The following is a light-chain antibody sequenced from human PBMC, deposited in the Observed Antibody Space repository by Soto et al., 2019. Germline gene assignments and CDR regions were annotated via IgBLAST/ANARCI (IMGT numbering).Light chain of an antibody. CDR2: DNN. CDR1: SSNIGAGYD. V-gene: IGLV1-40*01. CDR3: QSFNVSLSGGDWV. Sequence: QSVLTQPPSVSGAPGQRVTISCTGSSSNIGAGYDVHWYQQLPGTVPKLLIYDNNNRPSGVPDRVSGSKSGTSVSLAITGLQAEDEADYFCQSFNVSLSGGDWVFGGGTKLTV. J-gene: IGLJ3*02.